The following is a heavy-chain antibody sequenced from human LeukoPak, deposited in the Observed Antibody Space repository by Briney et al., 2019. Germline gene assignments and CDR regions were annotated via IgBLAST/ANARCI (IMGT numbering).Heavy chain of an antibody. V-gene: IGHV3-20*04. CDR1: GFTFDDYG. J-gene: IGHJ4*02. D-gene: IGHD3-22*01. Sequence: GGSLRLSCAASGFTFDDYGMSWVRQAPGKGLEWVSGINWNGGSTGYADSVKGRFTISRDNAKNSLYLQMNSLRAEDTALYYCAKDGEGSYYDSSGYPDYWGQGTLVTASS. CDR2: INWNGGST. CDR3: AKDGEGSYYDSSGYPDY.